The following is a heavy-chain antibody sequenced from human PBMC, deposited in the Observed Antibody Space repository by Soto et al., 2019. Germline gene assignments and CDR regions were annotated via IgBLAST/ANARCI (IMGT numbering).Heavy chain of an antibody. CDR2: ISSSSSTI. V-gene: IGHV3-48*02. J-gene: IGHJ5*02. Sequence: EVQLVESGGGLVQPGGSLRLSCAASGFTFSSYSMNWVRQAPGKGLEWVSYISSSSSTIYYADSVKGRFTISRDNAKNSRYLQMNSLRDEDTAVYYCARGGSSGPDPWGQGTLVTVSS. CDR3: ARGGSSGPDP. D-gene: IGHD1-1*01. CDR1: GFTFSSYS.